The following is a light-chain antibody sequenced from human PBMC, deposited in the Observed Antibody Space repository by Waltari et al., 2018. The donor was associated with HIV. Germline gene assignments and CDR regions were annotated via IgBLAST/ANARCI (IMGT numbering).Light chain of an antibody. V-gene: IGLV2-14*01. CDR1: SSDVGGYNY. Sequence: QSALTQPASVSGSPGQSITISCAGTSSDVGGYNYVSWYQQHPGKAPKRMIYEVSNRPSGFSNRFSGSKSGTTASLTISGLQAEDEADYYCSSYTSSSTRVFGGGTKLTVL. J-gene: IGLJ3*02. CDR2: EVS. CDR3: SSYTSSSTRV.